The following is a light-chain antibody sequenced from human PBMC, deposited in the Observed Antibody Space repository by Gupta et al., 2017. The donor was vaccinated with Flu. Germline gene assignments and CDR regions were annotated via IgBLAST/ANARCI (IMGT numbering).Light chain of an antibody. CDR1: SSNIGAAYD. J-gene: IGLJ2*01. V-gene: IGLV1-40*01. CDR3: QYYASRLSGSV. CDR2: GNN. Sequence: QSVLTQPPSVSGAPGQRVTISCTGSSSNIGAAYDVHWYQHLPGTAPKLLSYGNNNRPSGVPDRFSCYSAGTSAYPATQGLTAEEEADDDGQYYASRLSGSVFGGGTKLTVL.